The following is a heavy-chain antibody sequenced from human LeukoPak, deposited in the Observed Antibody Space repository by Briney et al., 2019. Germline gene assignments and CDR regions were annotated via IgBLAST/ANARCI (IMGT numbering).Heavy chain of an antibody. D-gene: IGHD3-16*01. Sequence: GESLTLSCAASGFTFSDYAMSWVRQTPGWGLKWVSTISGSAGSTHNADSVKGRFTISRDNSKNTLYLHVSSLRVEDTAVYYCAKDRGFNYGYGFDYWGQGNLVTVSS. CDR2: ISGSAGST. V-gene: IGHV3-23*01. CDR1: GFTFSDYA. J-gene: IGHJ4*02. CDR3: AKDRGFNYGYGFDY.